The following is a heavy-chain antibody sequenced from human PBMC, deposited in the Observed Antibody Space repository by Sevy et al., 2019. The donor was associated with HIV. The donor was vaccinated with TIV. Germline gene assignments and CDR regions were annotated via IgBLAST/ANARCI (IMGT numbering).Heavy chain of an antibody. D-gene: IGHD3-10*01. CDR3: ARVPTYYYGSATYFDS. V-gene: IGHV1-18*01. CDR2: IGAYNGNR. Sequence: ASVKVSCKASGYTFASEGISWVRQAPGQGLEWMGWIGAYNGNRNSAQKFQARVTLTIDTSTSTAFMELRGLRSDDTAMYYCARVPTYYYGSATYFDSWGQGTLVTVSS. CDR1: GYTFASEG. J-gene: IGHJ4*02.